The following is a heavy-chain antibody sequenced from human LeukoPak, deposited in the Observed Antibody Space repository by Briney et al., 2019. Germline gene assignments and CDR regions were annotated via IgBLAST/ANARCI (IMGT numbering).Heavy chain of an antibody. Sequence: ASVKVSCKASGYTFNSYGITWVRQAPGQGLEWMGWISAYNGNTNYAQKLQGRVTMTTDTSTSTAYMNLRSLRSDDTAVYYCAREDCSGGSCYSLSLTPVFHVFDIWGQGTMVTVSS. D-gene: IGHD2-15*01. V-gene: IGHV1-18*01. CDR2: ISAYNGNT. J-gene: IGHJ3*02. CDR3: AREDCSGGSCYSLSLTPVFHVFDI. CDR1: GYTFNSYG.